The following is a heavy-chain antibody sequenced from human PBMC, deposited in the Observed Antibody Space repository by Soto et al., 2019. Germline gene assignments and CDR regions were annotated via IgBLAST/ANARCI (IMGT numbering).Heavy chain of an antibody. J-gene: IGHJ6*02. CDR3: AREDWNYYYGMDV. Sequence: EASVKVSCKASGGAFSSYAISWVRQAPGQGLEWMGGIIPIFGTANYAQKFQGRVTITADESTSTAYTELSSLRSEDTAVYYCAREDWNYYYGMDVWGQGTTVTVSS. CDR1: GGAFSSYA. CDR2: IIPIFGTA. V-gene: IGHV1-69*13. D-gene: IGHD1-1*01.